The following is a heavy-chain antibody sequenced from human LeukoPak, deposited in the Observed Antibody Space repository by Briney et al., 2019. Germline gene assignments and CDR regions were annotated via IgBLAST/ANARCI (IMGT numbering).Heavy chain of an antibody. V-gene: IGHV4-4*07. CDR2: INNSGSI. J-gene: IGHJ4*02. D-gene: IGHD1-1*01. Sequence: SETLSLTCTVSGGSISSYYWNWIRQPAGKGLEWIGRINNSGSINYNPSLKSRVTMSVDTSKNQFSLKLSSVTAADTAVYYCARARTGATYYYFDYWGQGTLVTVSS. CDR1: GGSISSYY. CDR3: ARARTGATYYYFDY.